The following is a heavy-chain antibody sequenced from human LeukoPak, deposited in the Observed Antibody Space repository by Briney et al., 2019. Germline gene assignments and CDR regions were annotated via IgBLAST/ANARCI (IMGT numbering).Heavy chain of an antibody. J-gene: IGHJ4*02. Sequence: SETLSLTCTVSGGSISSYYWSWIRRPPGKGLEWIGYIYYSGSSNYNPSLKSRVTISVDTSKHQFSLKLSSVTAADTAVYYCARGIDYFDYWGQGTLVIVSS. CDR3: ARGIDYFDY. V-gene: IGHV4-59*01. CDR2: IYYSGSS. CDR1: GGSISSYY.